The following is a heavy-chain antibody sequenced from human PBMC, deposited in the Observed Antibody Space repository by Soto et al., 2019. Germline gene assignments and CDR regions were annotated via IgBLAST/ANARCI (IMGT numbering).Heavy chain of an antibody. V-gene: IGHV3-53*04. J-gene: IGHJ6*04. CDR3: ARKTDSIPSGGDV. CDR1: GFAFRQNN. D-gene: IGHD3-10*01. Sequence: EVQLVESGGGLVQPGGSLGPPCPAPGFAFRQNNIPWSGQAPGKGLEWVSLIYSGGDTAYADSVKGRFTISRHTSQNTLYLQMNSLRAEDTAVYYCARKTDSIPSGGDVWGKGTAVTVSS. CDR2: IYSGGDT.